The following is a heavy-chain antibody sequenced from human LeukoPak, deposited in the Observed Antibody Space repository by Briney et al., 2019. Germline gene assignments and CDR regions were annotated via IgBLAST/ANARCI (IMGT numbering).Heavy chain of an antibody. V-gene: IGHV3-30*04. CDR2: ISMDGIQE. CDR1: GFRFNNYA. CDR3: ARGRGPILRYFDWLLTGPFDY. Sequence: GGSLRLSCAASGFRFNNYAMHWVRQPPGTGLEWVAVISMDGIQEYYADSVKGRFSISRDNSKNTLYLQMNSLRSEDTAVYYCARGRGPILRYFDWLLTGPFDYWGQGTLVTVSS. D-gene: IGHD3-9*01. J-gene: IGHJ4*02.